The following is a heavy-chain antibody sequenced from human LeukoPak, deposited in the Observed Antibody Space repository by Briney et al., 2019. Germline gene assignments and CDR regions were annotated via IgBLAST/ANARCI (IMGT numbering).Heavy chain of an antibody. CDR3: ARKGTSSGWYGLDV. CDR2: LNSDGSST. Sequence: PGGSLRLSCAASGFTFSSYWMHWVRQAPGKGLGWVSRLNSDGSSTNYADSVKGRFTISRDNAKNTLYLQMNSLRAEDTAVYYCARKGTSSGWYGLDVWGQGTTVTVSS. D-gene: IGHD6-19*01. J-gene: IGHJ6*02. CDR1: GFTFSSYW. V-gene: IGHV3-74*01.